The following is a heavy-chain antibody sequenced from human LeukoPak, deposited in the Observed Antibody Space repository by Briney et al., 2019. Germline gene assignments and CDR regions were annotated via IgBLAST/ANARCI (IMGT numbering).Heavy chain of an antibody. Sequence: GGSLRLSCAASGFTLSDFWMGWVRQAPGKGLEWVANTNQDGSENYYVDSVKGRFTISRDNAKNSLYLQMNSLRAEDTAVYYCTKGRSNHYWGQGTLVTVST. CDR1: GFTLSDFW. D-gene: IGHD3-10*01. CDR3: TKGRSNHY. CDR2: TNQDGSEN. J-gene: IGHJ4*02. V-gene: IGHV3-7*01.